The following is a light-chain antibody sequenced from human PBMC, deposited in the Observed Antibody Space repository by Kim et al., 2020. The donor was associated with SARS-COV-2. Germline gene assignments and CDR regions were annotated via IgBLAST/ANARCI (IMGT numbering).Light chain of an antibody. V-gene: IGLV7-46*01. Sequence: PGGTVTFTCVFTTGLLTSNQDALWFKQRPGQAPRTLIYDTNKRQSWTPSRFSGSIRGGEAALTLSGAQPEDEADYYCLLYYSGARVFGGGTQLTVL. CDR3: LLYYSGARV. CDR1: TGLLTSNQD. J-gene: IGLJ3*02. CDR2: DTN.